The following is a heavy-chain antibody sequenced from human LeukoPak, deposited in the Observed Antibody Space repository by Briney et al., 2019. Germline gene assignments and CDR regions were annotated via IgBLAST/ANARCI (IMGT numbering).Heavy chain of an antibody. CDR3: ARGRGLPVRPPNEGFLDY. CDR2: ISYDGSNK. CDR1: GFTFSSYA. J-gene: IGHJ4*02. D-gene: IGHD6-6*01. V-gene: IGHV3-30-3*01. Sequence: GRSLRLSCAASGFTFSSYAMHWVRQAPGKGLEWVAVISYDGSNKYYADSVKGRFTISRDNSKNTLYLQMNSLRAEDTAVYYCARGRGLPVRPPNEGFLDYWGRGTLVTVSS.